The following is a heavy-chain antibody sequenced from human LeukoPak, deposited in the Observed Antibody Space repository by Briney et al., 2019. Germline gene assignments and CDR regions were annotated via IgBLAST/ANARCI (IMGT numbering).Heavy chain of an antibody. V-gene: IGHV3-48*04. J-gene: IGHJ6*04. CDR2: ISGSGNTI. D-gene: IGHD5-24*01. CDR3: AKHQMDRLDV. Sequence: GGSLRLSCAASGFTFSSYSMNWVRQAPGKGLEWVSYISGSGNTIYYADSVKGRFTISRDNAKNSLYLQMNSLRAEDTAVYYCAKHQMDRLDVWGKGTTVTISS. CDR1: GFTFSSYS.